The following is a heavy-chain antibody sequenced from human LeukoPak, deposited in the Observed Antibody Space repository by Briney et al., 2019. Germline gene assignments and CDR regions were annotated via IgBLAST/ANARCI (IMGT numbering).Heavy chain of an antibody. D-gene: IGHD5-18*01. CDR2: INNDGSST. CDR3: VRGDTYDYYYYFGMDV. V-gene: IGHV3-74*01. Sequence: SGGSLRLSCAASGFTFSSYWMHWVRQTPGKGLVWVSRINNDGSSTRNADAVKGRFTISRDNAKNTLYLQMNSLRPEDTAVYYCVRGDTYDYYYYFGMDVWGQGTTVTVS. CDR1: GFTFSSYW. J-gene: IGHJ6*02.